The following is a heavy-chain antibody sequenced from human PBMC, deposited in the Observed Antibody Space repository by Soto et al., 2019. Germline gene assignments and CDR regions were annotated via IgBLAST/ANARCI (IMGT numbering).Heavy chain of an antibody. D-gene: IGHD6-19*01. CDR1: GFSLRTSGVG. CDR2: IYWNDDK. J-gene: IGHJ5*02. Sequence: SGPTLVNPTQTLTLTCIFSGFSLRTSGVGVGWIRQPPGRALEWLGFIYWNDDKRYSPSLKSRLTITKDTSKNQVVLTMTNMDPVDTATYYCAKSGSSGWYGWFDHCGQGTLVPVSP. V-gene: IGHV2-5*01. CDR3: AKSGSSGWYGWFDH.